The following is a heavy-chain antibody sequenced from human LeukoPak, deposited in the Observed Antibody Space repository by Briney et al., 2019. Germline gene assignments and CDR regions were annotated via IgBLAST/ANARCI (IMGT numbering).Heavy chain of an antibody. CDR2: INPNSGGT. CDR1: GYTFTGYY. D-gene: IGHD2-15*01. CDR3: ARDHYLGYCSGGSCYVSWFDP. V-gene: IGHV1-2*06. J-gene: IGHJ5*02. Sequence: ASVKVSCKASGYTFTGYYMHWMRQAPGQGLEWMGRINPNSGGTDYAQKFQGRVTMTRDTSISTAYMELSRLRSDDTAVYYCARDHYLGYCSGGSCYVSWFDPWGQGTLVTASS.